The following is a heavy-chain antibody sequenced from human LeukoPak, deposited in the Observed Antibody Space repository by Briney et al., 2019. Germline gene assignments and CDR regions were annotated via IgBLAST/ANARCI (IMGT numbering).Heavy chain of an antibody. V-gene: IGHV3-23*01. J-gene: IGHJ4*02. CDR1: GFTFSSYA. CDR3: AKDQFGYSSGWYDY. Sequence: PGGSLRLSCAASGFTFSSYAMSWVRQAPGKGLEWVSAISGSGGSTYYADSVKGRFTISRDNSKNTLYLQMNSLRAEDTAVYYCAKDQFGYSSGWYDYWGQGTLDTVSS. D-gene: IGHD6-19*01. CDR2: ISGSGGST.